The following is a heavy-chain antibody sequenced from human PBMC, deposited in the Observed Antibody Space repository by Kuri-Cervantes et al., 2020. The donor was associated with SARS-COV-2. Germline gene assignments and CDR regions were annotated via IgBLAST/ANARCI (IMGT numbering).Heavy chain of an antibody. J-gene: IGHJ4*02. Sequence: ASVKVSCKASGYTFTGYYMRWVRQAPGQGLEWMGWINPNSGGTNYAQKFQGRVTMTRDTSISTAYMELSRLRSDDTAVYYCARASSGSYYRFCCWGQGPLVPVSS. CDR2: INPNSGGT. D-gene: IGHD1-26*01. CDR1: GYTFTGYY. V-gene: IGHV1-2*02. CDR3: ARASSGSYYRFCC.